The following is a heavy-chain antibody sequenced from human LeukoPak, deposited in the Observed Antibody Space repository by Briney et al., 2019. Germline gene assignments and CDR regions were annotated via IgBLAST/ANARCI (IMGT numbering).Heavy chain of an antibody. D-gene: IGHD3-3*01. CDR2: ISGSGGST. CDR1: GLTFSSYA. J-gene: IGHJ4*02. Sequence: GGSLRLSCAASGLTFSSYAMSWVRQAPGKGLEWVSAISGSGGSTYYADSVKGRFTISRDNSKNTLYLQMNGLRAEDTAVYYCALPIFGVVITYFDYWGQGTLVTVSS. V-gene: IGHV3-23*01. CDR3: ALPIFGVVITYFDY.